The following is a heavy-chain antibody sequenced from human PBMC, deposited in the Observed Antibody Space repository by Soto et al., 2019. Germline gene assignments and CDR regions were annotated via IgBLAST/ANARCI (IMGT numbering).Heavy chain of an antibody. J-gene: IGHJ6*02. CDR1: GFTFSSYA. CDR2: ISYDGSNK. V-gene: IGHV3-30-3*01. Sequence: TGGSLRLSCAASGFTFSSYAMHWVRQAPGKGLEWVAVISYDGSNKYYADSVKGRFTISRDNSKNTLYLQMNSLRAEDTAVYYCARDIVVVVGPGVGYYYGMDVWGQGTTVTVSS. CDR3: ARDIVVVVGPGVGYYYGMDV. D-gene: IGHD2-15*01.